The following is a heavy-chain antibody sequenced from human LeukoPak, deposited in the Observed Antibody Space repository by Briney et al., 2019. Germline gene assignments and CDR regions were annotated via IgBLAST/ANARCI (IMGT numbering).Heavy chain of an antibody. CDR2: IWYDGSKT. CDR3: ARARLGTVTGYHFDY. V-gene: IGHV3-33*01. D-gene: IGHD3-9*01. CDR1: GCTFSNFF. J-gene: IGHJ4*02. Sequence: GTSLRLSCAASGCTFSNFFMHWVRQAPGKGLEWVALIWYDGSKTYYVDSVKGRFTISRDNSKDTVYLQMNSLRAEDTAVYHCARARLGTVTGYHFDYWGQGIPVTVSS.